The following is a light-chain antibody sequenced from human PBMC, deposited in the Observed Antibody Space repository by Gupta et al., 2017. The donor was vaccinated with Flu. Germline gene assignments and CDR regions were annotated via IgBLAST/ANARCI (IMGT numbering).Light chain of an antibody. CDR3: QKFNS. CDR1: QGLDNG. CDR2: DAS. J-gene: IGKJ3*01. V-gene: IGKV1-13*02. Sequence: AIQLTQSPSSLSASVGDRVTLTCRTSQGLDNGLAWYQQKLGKPPQLLIYDASRLFSGVSSRFSGSGSGTEFTLTISSLQPEDFATYYCQKFNSFGPGTKVDVK.